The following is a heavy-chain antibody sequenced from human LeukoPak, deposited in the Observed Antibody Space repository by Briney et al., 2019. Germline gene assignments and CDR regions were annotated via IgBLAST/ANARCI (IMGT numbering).Heavy chain of an antibody. D-gene: IGHD2-2*01. CDR2: IYHSGNI. CDR1: GGSISSSAYS. J-gene: IGHJ4*02. Sequence: PSETLSLTCTVSGGSISSSAYSWGWIRQPPGKGLEWIGNIYHSGNIYYNASLKSRVAISVDTSKNQFSLKLNSVTATDTAVYHCARQYGAGYSSTWYFDYWGRGTLVTVSS. V-gene: IGHV4-39*01. CDR3: ARQYGAGYSSTWYFDY.